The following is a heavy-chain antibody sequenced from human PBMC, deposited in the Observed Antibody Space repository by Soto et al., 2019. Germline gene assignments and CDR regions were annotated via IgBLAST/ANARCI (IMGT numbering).Heavy chain of an antibody. Sequence: GGSLRLSCAASGFTFSSYAMSWVRQAPGKGLEWVSAISGSGGSTCYADSVKGRFTISRDNSKNTLYLQMNSLRAEDAAVYYCAKDGLEYNSSSCFDYWGQGTLVTVSP. J-gene: IGHJ4*02. CDR1: GFTFSSYA. CDR2: ISGSGGST. CDR3: AKDGLEYNSSSCFDY. V-gene: IGHV3-23*01. D-gene: IGHD6-6*01.